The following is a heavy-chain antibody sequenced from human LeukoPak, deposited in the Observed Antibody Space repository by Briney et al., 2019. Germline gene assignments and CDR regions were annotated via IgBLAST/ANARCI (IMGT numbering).Heavy chain of an antibody. Sequence: GGSLRLSCAASGFTFFNYAMSWVRQAPGKGLEWVSGITSGGDTFYSDSVKDRFTISRDNSKNMVFLQMNSLGAADTAIYYCAKEIGSIGLPAFDYWGQGTLVTVSS. D-gene: IGHD2-15*01. CDR1: GFTFFNYA. CDR2: ITSGGDT. CDR3: AKEIGSIGLPAFDY. V-gene: IGHV3-23*01. J-gene: IGHJ4*02.